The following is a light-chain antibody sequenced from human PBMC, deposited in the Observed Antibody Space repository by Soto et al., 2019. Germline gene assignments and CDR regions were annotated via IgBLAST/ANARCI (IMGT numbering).Light chain of an antibody. J-gene: IGKJ2*01. Sequence: EIVMTQSPATLSVSPGERATLSCRASQSVSSNLAWYQQKPGQAPLLLIYGASTRATGLPARFSGSGSGTDFTLTISSLQSEDFAVYYCQQYNNWPPITFGQGTKLEIK. CDR2: GAS. CDR3: QQYNNWPPIT. V-gene: IGKV3-15*01. CDR1: QSVSSN.